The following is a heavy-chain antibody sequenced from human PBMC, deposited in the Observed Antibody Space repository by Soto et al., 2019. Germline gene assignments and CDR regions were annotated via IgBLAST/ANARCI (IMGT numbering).Heavy chain of an antibody. CDR3: TTDSADIVVVPATFGMDV. D-gene: IGHD2-21*01. CDR2: IKSITDGGTT. Sequence: PXGSLRLSCGASGITVSNAWMTWVRQAPGNGLEWVGRIKSITDGGTTDYAAPVKGRFTISRDDSKDTLYLQMNNLRTEDTAVYHCTTDSADIVVVPATFGMDVWGQGTTVTVSS. CDR1: GITVSNAW. V-gene: IGHV3-15*01. J-gene: IGHJ6*02.